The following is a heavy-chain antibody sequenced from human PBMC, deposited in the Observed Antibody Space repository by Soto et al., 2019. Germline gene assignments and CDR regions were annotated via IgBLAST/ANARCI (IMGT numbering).Heavy chain of an antibody. CDR1: GGTFRSYA. CDR3: ARHVPAAGYYYGMDF. Sequence: QVQLVQSGAEVKKPGSSVKVSCKASGGTFRSYAISWVPQAPGHVLEWMGGIIPIFGTAKYAQKFQGRVTITGDETTRTAYMEVRSLSSEDTAVYYCARHVPAAGYYYGMDFWGQGTTVTVSS. J-gene: IGHJ6*02. D-gene: IGHD2-2*01. CDR2: IIPIFGTA. V-gene: IGHV1-69*12.